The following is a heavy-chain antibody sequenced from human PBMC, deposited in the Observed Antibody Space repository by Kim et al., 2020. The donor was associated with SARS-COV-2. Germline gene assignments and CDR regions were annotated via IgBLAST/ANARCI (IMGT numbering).Heavy chain of an antibody. V-gene: IGHV3-48*02. CDR3: ARDDQALLWFGELSDAFDI. CDR1: GFTFSSYS. Sequence: GGSLRLSCAASGFTFSSYSMNWVRQAPGKGLEWVSYISSSSSTIYYAESVKGRFTISRDNAKNSLYLQMNSLRDEDTAVYYCARDDQALLWFGELSDAFDIWGQGTMVTVSS. J-gene: IGHJ3*02. CDR2: ISSSSSTI. D-gene: IGHD3-10*01.